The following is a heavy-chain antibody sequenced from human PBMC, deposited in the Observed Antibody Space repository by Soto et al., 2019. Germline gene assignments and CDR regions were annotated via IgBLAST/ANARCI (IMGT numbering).Heavy chain of an antibody. CDR1: RLTFSSYA. Sequence: GGSLRLSCAASRLTFSSYAMCWVRQAPGKGLEWVSSISVSGGSTYYADSVKGRFTISRDNSKNTLYLQMNSLRAEDTDVYYCAKDGYSITRNKPLDYWGQGTLVTVSS. CDR2: ISVSGGST. V-gene: IGHV3-23*01. CDR3: AKDGYSITRNKPLDY. D-gene: IGHD2-2*01. J-gene: IGHJ4*02.